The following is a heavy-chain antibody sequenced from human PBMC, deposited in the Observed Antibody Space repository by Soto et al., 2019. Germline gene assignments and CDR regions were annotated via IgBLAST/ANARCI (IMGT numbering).Heavy chain of an antibody. D-gene: IGHD6-6*01. CDR2: IYPGDSDT. V-gene: IGHV5-51*01. Sequence: VGSLTIFLQGPGYTFTRYCIVWVLQMPGKGVEWMGVIYPGDSDTRYGPSVQGQVTISADNSIRTAYLQWSSLKASDTAMYYCAFYSSGYYPGMDVWGHGTPVTVSS. CDR1: GYTFTRYC. CDR3: AFYSSGYYPGMDV. J-gene: IGHJ6*01.